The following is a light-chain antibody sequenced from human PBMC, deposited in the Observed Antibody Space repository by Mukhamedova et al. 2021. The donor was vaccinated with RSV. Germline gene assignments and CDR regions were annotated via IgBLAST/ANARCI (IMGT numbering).Light chain of an antibody. V-gene: IGKV1-16*02. CDR1: QDIKSY. CDR3: QQYRSFPLT. J-gene: IGKJ4*01. CDR2: GAS. Sequence: TWGASQDIKSYLAWFQQKPGKGPKSLMWGASTLERGVPSKFSGSGSGTEFTLTISSLQPEDVATYYCQQYRSFPLTYGGGTKVEIK.